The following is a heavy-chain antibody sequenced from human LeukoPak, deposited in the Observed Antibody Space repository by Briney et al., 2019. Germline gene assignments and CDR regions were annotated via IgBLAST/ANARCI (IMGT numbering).Heavy chain of an antibody. Sequence: GGSLRLSCAASAFTFSSYEMNWVRQAPGKGLEWVSYISSSGSTKHYADSVKGRFTISRDNAKNSLYLQMNSLRAEDTAVYYCARDLVVAGIAVAGLGYWGQGTLVTVSS. J-gene: IGHJ4*02. CDR3: ARDLVVAGIAVAGLGY. CDR2: ISSSGSTK. D-gene: IGHD6-19*01. CDR1: AFTFSSYE. V-gene: IGHV3-48*03.